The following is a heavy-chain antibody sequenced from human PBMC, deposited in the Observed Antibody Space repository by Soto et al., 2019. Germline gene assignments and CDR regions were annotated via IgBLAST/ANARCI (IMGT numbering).Heavy chain of an antibody. Sequence: EVQLLESGGGLIQPGGSLRLSCAASGFSFGGYVMSWVRQAPGKGLEWVSVVSGSGASTFYADSVSGRFTISRDNSRNMVFLQMNSLRAEDTAVYYCAKGSRCYTNYYFDYWGQGALVAVSS. V-gene: IGHV3-23*01. CDR3: AKGSRCYTNYYFDY. CDR2: VSGSGAST. CDR1: GFSFGGYV. D-gene: IGHD4-4*01. J-gene: IGHJ4*02.